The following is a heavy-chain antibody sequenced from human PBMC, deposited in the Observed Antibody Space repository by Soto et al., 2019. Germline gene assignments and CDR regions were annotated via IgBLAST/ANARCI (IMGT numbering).Heavy chain of an antibody. CDR2: ISGSGGNT. V-gene: IGHV3-23*01. CDR3: ATRDGDTGSFAYYYGMDV. D-gene: IGHD4-17*01. Sequence: PGGSLRLSCAASGFTFSSYAMSWVRQAPGKGLEWVSGISGSGGNTHYADSAKGRFTISRDNSKNTLYLQMNSLRAEDTAVYYCATRDGDTGSFAYYYGMDVWGQGTTVTVSS. J-gene: IGHJ6*02. CDR1: GFTFSSYA.